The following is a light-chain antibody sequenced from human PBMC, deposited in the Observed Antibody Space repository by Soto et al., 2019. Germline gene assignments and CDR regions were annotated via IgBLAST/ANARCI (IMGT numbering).Light chain of an antibody. V-gene: IGKV1-13*02. CDR1: QGISNF. CDR3: QQHITYPLT. CDR2: GAS. J-gene: IGKJ4*01. Sequence: AIQLTQSPSSLSASVGDRVTIACRASQGISNFLAWSQQKPGNVPNLLMYGASTLQSGVPSKFSGSGSGTDFTLTISGLKPEDCATDYSQQHITYPLTSGGGTKVEMK.